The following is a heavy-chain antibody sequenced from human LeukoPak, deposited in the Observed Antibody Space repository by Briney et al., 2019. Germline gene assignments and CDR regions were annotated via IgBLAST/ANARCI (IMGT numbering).Heavy chain of an antibody. D-gene: IGHD3-22*01. CDR2: INHSGST. CDR3: ARFPTYYYDSSGKATNWFDP. Sequence: SETLSLTCAVYGGSFSGYYWSWIRQPPGKGLEWIGEINHSGSTNYNPSLKSRVTISVDTSKNQFSLKLSSVTAADTAVYYCARFPTYYYDSSGKATNWFDPWGQGTLVTVSS. V-gene: IGHV4-34*01. J-gene: IGHJ5*02. CDR1: GGSFSGYY.